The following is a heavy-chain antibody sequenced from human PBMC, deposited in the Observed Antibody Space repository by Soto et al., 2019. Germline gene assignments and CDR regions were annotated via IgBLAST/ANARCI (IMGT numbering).Heavy chain of an antibody. CDR2: IKGDGSET. V-gene: IGHV3-7*01. CDR1: GFTFTSYW. Sequence: EVRLVESGGGLVQPGGSLRLSCVASGFTFTSYWMSWVRQVPGKGLEWVANIKGDGSETRYVDSVKGRLTISRDNDKNPVYRKMNSLRGEDRALYYCGRGEVRNGVGVWGQGTTVTVSS. CDR3: GRGEVRNGVGV. J-gene: IGHJ6*02.